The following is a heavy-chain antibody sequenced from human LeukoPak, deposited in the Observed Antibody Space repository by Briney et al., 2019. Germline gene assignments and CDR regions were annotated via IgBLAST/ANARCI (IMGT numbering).Heavy chain of an antibody. CDR3: ARGVGALWFGEGDYFDY. CDR2: ICSIGITI. V-gene: IGHV3-48*03. Sequence: PGGSLRLSCAASGFIFSSYEMNWARQAPGKGLVWVSYICSIGITIYYADSVKGRFSISRDNAKNSLYLQMNSLRAEDTAVYYCARGVGALWFGEGDYFDYWGQGTLVTVSS. J-gene: IGHJ4*02. CDR1: GFIFSSYE. D-gene: IGHD3-10*01.